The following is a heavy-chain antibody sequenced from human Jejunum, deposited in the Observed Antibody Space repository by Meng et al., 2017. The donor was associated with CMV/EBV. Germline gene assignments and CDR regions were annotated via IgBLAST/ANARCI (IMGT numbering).Heavy chain of an antibody. CDR3: TTDLDDTGYSFSLDY. J-gene: IGHJ4*02. CDR2: ITSQFDGETT. D-gene: IGHD3-9*01. Sequence: FNIAWMSWVRQAPGKGLEWVGRITSQFDGETTDYAAPVKGRFTISRDDSKNTLYLQMNSLKTEDTAVYYCTTDLDDTGYSFSLDYWGQGTLVTVSS. CDR1: FNIAW. V-gene: IGHV3-15*01.